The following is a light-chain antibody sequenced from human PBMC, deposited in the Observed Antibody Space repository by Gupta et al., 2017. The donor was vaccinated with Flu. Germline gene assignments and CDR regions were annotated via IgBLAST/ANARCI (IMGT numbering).Light chain of an antibody. V-gene: IGKV2-24*01. Sequence: IVLTHPHLSSPVTLGPPASPSCTPTQRLVHSDGNTYLSWLHQRPGQAPRPLIYKISNRVSGVPERFSGSGAGTHFTLKISRVEAEDVGLYYCKQATHFPPTFGQGTKVEVK. J-gene: IGKJ1*01. CDR1: QRLVHSDGNTY. CDR3: KQATHFPPT. CDR2: KIS.